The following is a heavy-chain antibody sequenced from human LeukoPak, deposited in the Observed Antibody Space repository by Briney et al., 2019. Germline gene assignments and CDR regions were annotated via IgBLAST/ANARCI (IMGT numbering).Heavy chain of an antibody. CDR1: GFTFSSYG. J-gene: IGHJ4*02. CDR2: IRYDGSNK. V-gene: IGHV3-30*02. D-gene: IGHD2-2*02. Sequence: GGSLRLSCAASGFTFSSYGMHWVRQAPGKGLEWVAFIRYDGSNKYYADSVKGRFTISRDNSKNTLYLQMNSLRAEDTAVYYCAKGGDIVVVPAAISPGDYWGQGTLVTVSS. CDR3: AKGGDIVVVPAAISPGDY.